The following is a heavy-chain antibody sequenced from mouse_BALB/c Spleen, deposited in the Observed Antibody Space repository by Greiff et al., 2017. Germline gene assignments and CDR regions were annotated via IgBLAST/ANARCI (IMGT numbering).Heavy chain of an antibody. J-gene: IGHJ2*01. V-gene: IGHV1-4*01. Sequence: QVQLQQSGAELARPGASVKMSCKASGYTFTSYTMHWVKQRPGQGLEWIGYINPSSGYTNYNQKFKDKATLTADKSSSTAYMQLSSLTSEDSAVYYCARCPITTVVATPLDDGGQGTTLTVSS. CDR3: ARCPITTVVATPLDD. CDR2: INPSSGYT. D-gene: IGHD1-1*01. CDR1: GYTFTSYT.